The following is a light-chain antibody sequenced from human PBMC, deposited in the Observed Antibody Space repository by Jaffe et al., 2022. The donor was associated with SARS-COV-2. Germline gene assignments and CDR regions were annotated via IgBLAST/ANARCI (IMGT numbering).Light chain of an antibody. CDR2: DAS. CDR1: QSVSRY. Sequence: EIVLTQSPVTLSLSPGERATLSCRASQSVSRYLAWYQQKPGQAPRLLIYDASNRATGIPARFSGSGSGTDFTLTISSLEPEDFAVYYCQQRSNWPPRITFGQGTRLEIK. V-gene: IGKV3-11*01. J-gene: IGKJ5*01. CDR3: QQRSNWPPRIT.